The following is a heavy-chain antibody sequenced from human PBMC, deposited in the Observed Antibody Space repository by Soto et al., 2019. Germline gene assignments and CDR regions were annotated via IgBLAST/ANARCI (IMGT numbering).Heavy chain of an antibody. D-gene: IGHD6-19*01. Sequence: GGSLRLSCSVAGFTVSDSMSWVRQAPGKGLECVSFIHSDGSTHYTDSVRGRFTISRDNSKNTLYLQMDRLRVDDTAVYFCARDDSGPSDYWGQGTLVTVSS. V-gene: IGHV3-53*01. CDR1: GFTVSDS. CDR2: IHSDGST. CDR3: ARDDSGPSDY. J-gene: IGHJ4*02.